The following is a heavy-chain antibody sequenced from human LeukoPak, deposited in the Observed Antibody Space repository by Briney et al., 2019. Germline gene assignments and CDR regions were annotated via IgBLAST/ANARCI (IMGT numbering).Heavy chain of an antibody. D-gene: IGHD4-17*01. CDR2: ISGSGGST. CDR3: AKPDDYGDYVLYYGMDV. Sequence: GGSLRLSCAASGFTFSSYAVSWVRQTPGKGLEWVSAISGSGGSTYYADSVKGRFTISRDNSKNTLYLQMNSLRAEDTAVYYCAKPDDYGDYVLYYGMDVWGQGTTVTVSS. CDR1: GFTFSSYA. J-gene: IGHJ6*02. V-gene: IGHV3-23*01.